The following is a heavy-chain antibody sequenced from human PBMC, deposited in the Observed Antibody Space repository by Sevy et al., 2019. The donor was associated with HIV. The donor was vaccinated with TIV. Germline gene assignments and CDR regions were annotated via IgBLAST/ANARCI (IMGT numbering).Heavy chain of an antibody. Sequence: SETLSLTCTVSGGSISSGDYYWSWIRQPPGKGLEWIGYIYYSGSTYYNPSLKSRVTISVDTSKNQFSLKLSSVTAADTAVYYWARDWGGAFDIWGQGTMVTVSS. CDR1: GGSISSGDYY. CDR3: ARDWGGAFDI. J-gene: IGHJ3*02. V-gene: IGHV4-30-4*01. D-gene: IGHD3-16*01. CDR2: IYYSGST.